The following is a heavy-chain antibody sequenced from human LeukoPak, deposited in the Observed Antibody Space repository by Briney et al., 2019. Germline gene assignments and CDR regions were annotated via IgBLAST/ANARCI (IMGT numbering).Heavy chain of an antibody. V-gene: IGHV3-15*01. CDR2: IKSKTDGGTT. D-gene: IGHD1-26*01. CDR3: TTPEMGATPVDY. CDR1: GFTFSNAW. J-gene: IGHJ4*02. Sequence: PGGSLRLSCAASGFTFSNAWMSWVRQAPGKGLEWVGRIKSKTDGGTTDYAAPVKGRFTISRDDSKNTLYLQMNSLKTEDTAVYYCTTPEMGATPVDYWGQGTLVTVSS.